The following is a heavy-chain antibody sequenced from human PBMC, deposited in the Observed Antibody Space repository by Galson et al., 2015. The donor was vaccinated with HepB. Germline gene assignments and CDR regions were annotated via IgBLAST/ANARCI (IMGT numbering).Heavy chain of an antibody. V-gene: IGHV3-11*03. Sequence: SLRLSCAASGFTFSSYAMSWIRQAPGKGLEWVSYISSSSSYTNYADSVKGRFTISRDNAKNSLYLKMNSLRAEDTAVYYCARGAVAGIPQQTIGFDFWGQGTLVTVSS. J-gene: IGHJ4*02. CDR3: ARGAVAGIPQQTIGFDF. CDR1: GFTFSSYA. CDR2: ISSSSSYT. D-gene: IGHD6-19*01.